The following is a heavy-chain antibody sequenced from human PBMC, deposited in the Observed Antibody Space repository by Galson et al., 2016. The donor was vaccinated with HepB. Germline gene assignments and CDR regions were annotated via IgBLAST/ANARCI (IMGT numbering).Heavy chain of an antibody. V-gene: IGHV3-30*18. CDR1: GFTFSRYG. J-gene: IGHJ6*02. Sequence: SLRLSCAASGFTFSRYGMHWVRQAPGKGLEWVAVISYDGSNKYYEDSVKGRFTISRDNSKNTLYLQMKSLRAEDTAVYYCAKDSYYDILTGPTYYYYGMDFWGQGTLVTVSS. CDR3: AKDSYYDILTGPTYYYYGMDF. D-gene: IGHD3-9*01. CDR2: ISYDGSNK.